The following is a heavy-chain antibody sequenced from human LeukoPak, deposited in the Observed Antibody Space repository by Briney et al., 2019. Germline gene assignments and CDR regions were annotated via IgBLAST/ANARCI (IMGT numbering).Heavy chain of an antibody. J-gene: IGHJ2*01. CDR1: GYTFTGVY. V-gene: IGHV1-2*02. CDR2: INPNSGGT. CDR3: ARPLTTSGWYFDL. D-gene: IGHD1-14*01. Sequence: ASVKVSCKXSGYTFTGVYIHWVRQAPGQGLEWMGWINPNSGGTNYAQKFQDRVTMTRDTSISTAYMELSSLKSDDTAVYYCARPLTTSGWYFDLWGRGTLVTVSS.